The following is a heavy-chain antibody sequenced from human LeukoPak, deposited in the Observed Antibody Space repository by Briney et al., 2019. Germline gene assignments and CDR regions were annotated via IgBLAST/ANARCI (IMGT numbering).Heavy chain of an antibody. CDR3: ARLGDFWSGYYIPNWFDT. Sequence: GESLKISCKGSGYSFTSYWIGWVHQMPGKGLEWMGIIYPGDSDTRYSPSFQGQVTISADKSISTAYLQWSSLKASDTAMYYCARLGDFWSGYYIPNWFDTWGQGTLVTVSS. V-gene: IGHV5-51*07. CDR1: GYSFTSYW. D-gene: IGHD3-3*01. J-gene: IGHJ5*02. CDR2: IYPGDSDT.